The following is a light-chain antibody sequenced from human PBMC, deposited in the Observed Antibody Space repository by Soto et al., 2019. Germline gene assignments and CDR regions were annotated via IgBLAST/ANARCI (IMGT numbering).Light chain of an antibody. CDR2: AES. V-gene: IGKV1-6*01. J-gene: IGKJ5*01. Sequence: AIQMTQSPSSLSASVGDSVTITCRATQDIGNDLGWYQQKTGKAPKILIYAESSLQSGVPSRFSGSGSGTDLTLTISRLQPEDFATYYCLKDYIYPLTCAQGTRLEIK. CDR1: QDIGND. CDR3: LKDYIYPLT.